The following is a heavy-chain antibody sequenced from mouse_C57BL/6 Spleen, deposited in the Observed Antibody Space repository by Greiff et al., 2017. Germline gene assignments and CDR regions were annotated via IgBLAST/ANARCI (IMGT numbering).Heavy chain of an antibody. J-gene: IGHJ4*01. CDR1: GYTFTDYY. Sequence: EVQLQQSGPELVKPGASVKISCKASGYTFTDYYMNWVKQSHGKSLEWIGDINPNNGGTSYNQKFKGKATLTVDKSSSTAYMELRSLTSEDSAVYYCARWGGYYAMDYCGQGTAFPLSS. V-gene: IGHV1-26*01. CDR2: INPNNGGT. CDR3: ARWGGYYAMDY.